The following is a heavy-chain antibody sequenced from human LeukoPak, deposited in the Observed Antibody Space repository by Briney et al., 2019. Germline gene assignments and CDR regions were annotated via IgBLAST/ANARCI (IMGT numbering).Heavy chain of an antibody. V-gene: IGHV4-4*02. CDR1: GGSISSSNW. CDR3: SVRDYYYYYMDV. D-gene: IGHD3-16*02. Sequence: SETLSLTCTVSGGSISSSNWWSWVRQPPGKGLEWIGEIYHSGSTNYNPSLKSRVTISVDKSKNQFSLKLSSVTAADTAVYYCSVRDYYYYYMDVWGKGTTVTVSS. J-gene: IGHJ6*03. CDR2: IYHSGST.